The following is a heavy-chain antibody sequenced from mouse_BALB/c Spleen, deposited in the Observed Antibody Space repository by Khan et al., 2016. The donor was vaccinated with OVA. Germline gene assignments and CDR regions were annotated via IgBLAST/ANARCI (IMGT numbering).Heavy chain of an antibody. CDR2: IFPGTGTT. Sequence: VQLQESGAELVKPGASVKLSCRTSGYTFTNYWIQWVKQRPGQGLGWIGEIFPGTGTTYYNENFKGKATLTIDTSSSTGYMLLSSLTSEDSAVYFCARGYFGNYDFAYWGQGTLVTVSA. V-gene: IGHV1S132*01. J-gene: IGHJ3*01. CDR3: ARGYFGNYDFAY. D-gene: IGHD2-1*01. CDR1: GYTFTNYW.